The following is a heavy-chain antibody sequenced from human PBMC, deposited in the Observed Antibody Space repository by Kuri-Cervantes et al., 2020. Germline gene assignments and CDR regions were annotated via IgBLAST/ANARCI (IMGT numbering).Heavy chain of an antibody. D-gene: IGHD3-3*01. CDR3: ARGPKDERFLEWFTPYYMDV. V-gene: IGHV1-8*01. CDR2: MNPNSGNT. Sequence: ASVKVSCKASGYTFTSYDINWVRQATGQGLEWMGWMNPNSGNTGYAQKFQGRVTMIRNTSISTAYMELSSLRSEDTAVYYCARGPKDERFLEWFTPYYMDVWGKGTTVTVSS. J-gene: IGHJ6*03. CDR1: GYTFTSYD.